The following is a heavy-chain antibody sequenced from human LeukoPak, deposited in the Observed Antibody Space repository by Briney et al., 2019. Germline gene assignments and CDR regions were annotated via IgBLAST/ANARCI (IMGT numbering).Heavy chain of an antibody. CDR1: GGTFSSYA. V-gene: IGHV1-69*13. D-gene: IGHD6-13*01. CDR2: IIPLFGTA. Sequence: SVKVSCKASGGTFSSYAISWVRQAPGQGLEWMGGIIPLFGTANYAQKFLGRVIITADESTSTAYMELSSLRSEDTAVYYCARGRSGQQLVDWGQGTLVTVSS. J-gene: IGHJ4*02. CDR3: ARGRSGQQLVD.